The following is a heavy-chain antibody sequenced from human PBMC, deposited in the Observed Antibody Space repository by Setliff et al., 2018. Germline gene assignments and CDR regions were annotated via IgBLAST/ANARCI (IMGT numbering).Heavy chain of an antibody. J-gene: IGHJ4*02. CDR2: ISPYSGES. Sequence: ASVKVSCKTSGYSFTVFGISWVRQAPGQGRGWMGWISPYSGESNYAPKFQDRLTVTSDTSTKTTYMELGSLTSDATAVYFCARSRAPRVVLAADFDFWGQGTLVTVSS. D-gene: IGHD3-16*01. V-gene: IGHV1-18*01. CDR1: GYSFTVFG. CDR3: ARSRAPRVVLAADFDF.